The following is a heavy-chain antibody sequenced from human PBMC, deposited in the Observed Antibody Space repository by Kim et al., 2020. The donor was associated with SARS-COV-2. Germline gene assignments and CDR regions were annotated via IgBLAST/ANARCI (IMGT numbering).Heavy chain of an antibody. J-gene: IGHJ4*02. Sequence: GESLKISCRGSGYSFTTYWIAWVRQTPGNVVEWVGNIYPGHSDTKYSPSFEGRVTISADKSINVAFLQWDSLKASDTATYYCARLPDSGQYSPSHIDHWGPGARITVSS. CDR1: GYSFTTYW. CDR3: ARLPDSGQYSPSHIDH. CDR2: IYPGHSDT. V-gene: IGHV5-51*01. D-gene: IGHD1-26*01.